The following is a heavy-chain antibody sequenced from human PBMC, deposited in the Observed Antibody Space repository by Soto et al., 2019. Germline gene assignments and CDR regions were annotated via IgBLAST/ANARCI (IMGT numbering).Heavy chain of an antibody. CDR3: ARDGHWNDLDY. CDR2: ISGYNGKT. CDR1: GYTFSNHG. J-gene: IGHJ4*02. Sequence: QVQLVQSEAELKKPGASVKVSCKASGYTFSNHGICWVRQAPGQGLEWLGWISGYNGKTNYAQTFQGRITVTTDTSTSTAYMEVRSLTSDDTAVYYCARDGHWNDLDYWGQGTLVTVSS. D-gene: IGHD1-1*01. V-gene: IGHV1-18*01.